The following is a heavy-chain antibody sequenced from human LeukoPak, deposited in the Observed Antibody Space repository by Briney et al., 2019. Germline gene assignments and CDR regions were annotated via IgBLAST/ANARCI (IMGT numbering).Heavy chain of an antibody. D-gene: IGHD1-14*01. CDR3: ARSNQADDY. Sequence: GGSLRLSCAASGFTLSSYWMHWVRQVPGKGLVWVARINPGGSSITYADSVKGRFTISRDNAKNTLYLQMDGLRAEDTGVYYCARSNQADDYWGQGTLVTVSS. V-gene: IGHV3-74*01. J-gene: IGHJ4*02. CDR1: GFTLSSYW. CDR2: INPGGSSI.